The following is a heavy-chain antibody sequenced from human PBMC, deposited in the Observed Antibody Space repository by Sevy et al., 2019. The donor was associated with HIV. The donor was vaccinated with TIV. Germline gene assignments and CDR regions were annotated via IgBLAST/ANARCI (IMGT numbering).Heavy chain of an antibody. D-gene: IGHD3-10*01. CDR1: GFTFSSYA. CDR2: ISGTGGST. V-gene: IGHV3-23*01. CDR3: AKNWDSLWFGELSYFDY. Sequence: GGSLRLSCAASGFTFSSYAVSWVRQPPGKGLEWVSAISGTGGSTYYADSVMGRFTISRDNSKNTVYLQMNSLRAEDTAIYYCAKNWDSLWFGELSYFDYWGQGTQVTVSS. J-gene: IGHJ4*02.